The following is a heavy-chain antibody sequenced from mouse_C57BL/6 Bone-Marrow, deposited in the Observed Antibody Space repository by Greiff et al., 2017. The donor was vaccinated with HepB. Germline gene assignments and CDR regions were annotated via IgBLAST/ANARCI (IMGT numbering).Heavy chain of an antibody. D-gene: IGHD2-3*01. CDR2: INPYNGGT. CDR1: GYTFTDYY. Sequence: EVQRVESGPVLVKPGASVKMSCKASGYTFTDYYMNWVKQSHGKSLEWIGVINPYNGGTSYNQKFKGKATLTVDKSSSTAYMELNSLTSEDSAVYYCAREGWLLRYFDVWGTGTTVTVSS. V-gene: IGHV1-19*01. CDR3: AREGWLLRYFDV. J-gene: IGHJ1*03.